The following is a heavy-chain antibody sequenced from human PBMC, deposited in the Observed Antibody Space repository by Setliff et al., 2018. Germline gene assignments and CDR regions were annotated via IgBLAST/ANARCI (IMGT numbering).Heavy chain of an antibody. CDR2: ISGYNGYT. V-gene: IGHV1-18*01. CDR3: ARARSGDYSDSTGYLDY. Sequence: ASVKVSCKASGYTFTNYGINWVRQAPGQGLEWMGWISGYNGYTVYAQKLQGRVTITTDESTSTAYMELSSLRSEDTAVYYCARARSGDYSDSTGYLDYWGQGTLVTVSS. J-gene: IGHJ4*02. CDR1: GYTFTNYG. D-gene: IGHD3-22*01.